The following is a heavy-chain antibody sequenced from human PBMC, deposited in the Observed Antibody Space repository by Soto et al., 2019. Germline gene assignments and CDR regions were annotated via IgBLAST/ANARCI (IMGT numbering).Heavy chain of an antibody. J-gene: IGHJ5*02. CDR1: GGSFSGYY. CDR3: ASESGYDSSWFDP. Sequence: PSETLSLTCAVYGGSFSGYYWSWIRQPPGKGLEWIGEINHSGSTNYNPSLKSRVTISVDTSKNQFSLKLSSVTAADTALYYCASESGYDSSWFDPWGQGTLVTVSS. V-gene: IGHV4-34*01. CDR2: INHSGST. D-gene: IGHD5-12*01.